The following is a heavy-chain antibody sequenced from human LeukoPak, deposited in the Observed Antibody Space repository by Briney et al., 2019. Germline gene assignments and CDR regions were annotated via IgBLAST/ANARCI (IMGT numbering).Heavy chain of an antibody. Sequence: PGGSLRLSCAASGVIISSCAMSWVRQAPGKGLEGVSAINGRGDNTYYADFVKGRFTISRDNSKSTVYLQMNSLRTEDTAVYYCAKDRVSPGFNWFDPWGQGTLVTVSS. J-gene: IGHJ5*02. CDR3: AKDRVSPGFNWFDP. CDR1: GVIISSCA. V-gene: IGHV3-23*01. CDR2: INGRGDNT. D-gene: IGHD2/OR15-2a*01.